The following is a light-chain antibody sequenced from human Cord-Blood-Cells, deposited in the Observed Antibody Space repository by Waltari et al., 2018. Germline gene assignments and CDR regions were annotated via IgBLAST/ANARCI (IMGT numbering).Light chain of an antibody. Sequence: EIVMTQSPATLSVSPGERATLSCRASQSVSSNLAWYQQKHGKAPRLLIYGASTRATGIPARFSGSGSGTEFTLTISSLQSEDFAVYYCQQYNNWPPWTFGQGTKVEIK. J-gene: IGKJ1*01. CDR2: GAS. CDR1: QSVSSN. V-gene: IGKV3-15*01. CDR3: QQYNNWPPWT.